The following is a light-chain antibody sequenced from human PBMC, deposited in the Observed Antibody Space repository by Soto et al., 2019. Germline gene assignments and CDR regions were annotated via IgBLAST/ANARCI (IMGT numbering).Light chain of an antibody. CDR3: SSYTGSSTLGV. V-gene: IGLV2-14*01. Sequence: QSVLTQPASVSGSPGQSITISCTGTSGDVGAYNYVSWYQQHPGEAPKLMIFDVSNRPSGVSNRFSGSKSGNTASLTISGLQAEDEADYFCSSYTGSSTLGVFGGGTKLTVL. CDR2: DVS. CDR1: SGDVGAYNY. J-gene: IGLJ2*01.